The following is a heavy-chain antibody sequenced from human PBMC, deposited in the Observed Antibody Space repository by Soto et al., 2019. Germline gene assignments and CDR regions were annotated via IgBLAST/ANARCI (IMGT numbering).Heavy chain of an antibody. CDR1: GYTFTSYD. V-gene: IGHV1-8*01. CDR3: AGEGVRGMDV. D-gene: IGHD3-16*01. J-gene: IGHJ6*02. CDR2: MNPNSANT. Sequence: QVQLVQSGAEVKKPGASVKVSCKASGYTFTSYDINWVRQATGQGLEWMGWMNPNSANTGYAQKLEGRVPMTWTSSLSTAYMELGSLRCEATAVYYCAGEGVRGMDVWGQGPTVTVPS.